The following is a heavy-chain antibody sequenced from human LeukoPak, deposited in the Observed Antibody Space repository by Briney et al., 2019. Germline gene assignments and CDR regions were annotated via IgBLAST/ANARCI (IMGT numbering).Heavy chain of an antibody. D-gene: IGHD2-2*01. CDR3: GKDSTWSTFFDY. J-gene: IGHJ4*02. V-gene: IGHV3-30*02. CDR1: GFTFSSYG. CDR2: IRYDGSNK. Sequence: PGGSLRLSCAASGFTFSSYGMHWVRQAPGKGLEWVAFIRYDGSNKYYADSVKGRFTISRDNSKNTLYLQMNSLRAEDTAVYYCGKDSTWSTFFDYWGQGTLVTVSS.